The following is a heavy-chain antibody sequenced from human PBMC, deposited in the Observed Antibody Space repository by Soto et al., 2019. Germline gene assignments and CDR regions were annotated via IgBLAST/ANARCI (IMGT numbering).Heavy chain of an antibody. D-gene: IGHD3-22*01. CDR1: GYTFTNYA. Sequence: ASVKVSCKASGYTFTNYAMHWVRQAPGQGLEWMGWISAGNGNTNDAQKFQGRVTMTRDTSASTAYMEVSSLRSEDTAVYYCARAAYYYESSGYYPGDYWGQGTLVTVSS. CDR3: ARAAYYYESSGYYPGDY. J-gene: IGHJ4*02. CDR2: ISAGNGNT. V-gene: IGHV1-3*01.